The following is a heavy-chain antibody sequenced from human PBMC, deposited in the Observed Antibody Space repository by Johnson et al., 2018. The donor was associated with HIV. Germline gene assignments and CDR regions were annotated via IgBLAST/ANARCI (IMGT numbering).Heavy chain of an antibody. CDR2: ISWNSGSI. V-gene: IGHV3-9*01. CDR1: GFTFDDYA. J-gene: IGHJ3*02. CDR3: AGGAMIVDAFDI. Sequence: VQLVESGGGVVQPGRSLRLSCAASGFTFDDYAMHWVRQAPGKGLEWVSGISWNSGSIGYADSVKGRFTISRDNAKNSLYLQMNSLRAEETAVYYCAGGAMIVDAFDIGGQGTMVTVSS. D-gene: IGHD3-22*01.